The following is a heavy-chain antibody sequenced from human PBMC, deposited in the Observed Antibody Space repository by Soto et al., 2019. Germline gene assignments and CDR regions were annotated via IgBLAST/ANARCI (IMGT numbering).Heavy chain of an antibody. CDR1: GFTFSSYS. V-gene: IGHV3-21*01. J-gene: IGHJ4*02. CDR2: ISSSSSYI. Sequence: GGSLRLSCAASGFTFSSYSMNWVRQAPGKGLEWVSSISSSSSYIYYADSVKGRFTISRDNAKNSLYLQMNSLRAEDTAVYYCARSTQLPPIAARTGYFDYWGQGTLVTVSS. CDR3: ARSTQLPPIAARTGYFDY. D-gene: IGHD6-6*01.